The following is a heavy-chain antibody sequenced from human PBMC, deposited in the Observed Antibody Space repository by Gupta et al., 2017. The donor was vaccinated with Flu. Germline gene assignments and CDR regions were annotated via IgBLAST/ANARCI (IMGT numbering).Heavy chain of an antibody. Sequence: YYMSWIRQAPGKVLEWVSYSSSRGSTIYYADSVKGRFTISRDNAKNSLYLQIKSLRVEDTAVYYCARDTVDRDGMDVWAQGTTVTVSS. V-gene: IGHV3-11*01. CDR3: ARDTVDRDGMDV. CDR1: YY. D-gene: IGHD5-12*01. CDR2: SSSRGSTI. J-gene: IGHJ6*02.